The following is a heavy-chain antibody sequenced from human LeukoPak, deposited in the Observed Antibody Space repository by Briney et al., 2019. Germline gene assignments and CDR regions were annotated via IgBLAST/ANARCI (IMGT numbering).Heavy chain of an antibody. D-gene: IGHD6-13*01. Sequence: GGSLRLSCAASGFTFSTYWMSWVRQAPGKGLEWVANIKQDGSEKYYLDSVKGRFTISRDNAKNSLYLQMNSLRTEDTAVYFCTREAAAGIDYWGQGTLVTVSS. J-gene: IGHJ4*02. CDR3: TREAAAGIDY. CDR2: IKQDGSEK. V-gene: IGHV3-7*01. CDR1: GFTFSTYW.